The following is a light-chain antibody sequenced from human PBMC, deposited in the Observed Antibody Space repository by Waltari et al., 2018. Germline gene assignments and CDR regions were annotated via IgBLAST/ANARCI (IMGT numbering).Light chain of an antibody. J-gene: IGLJ2*01. V-gene: IGLV1-40*01. CDR3: QSYDTSLGVV. Sequence: QSVLTQPPSVSGAPGQRVTLSCTGSWSNIAAGDDVHWYQQLPGKAPTLLVYGVNTRPPGVPDRFFGSKSGTSASLAIPGLQPEDEADYYCQSYDTSLGVVFGGGTKLTVL. CDR1: WSNIAAGDD. CDR2: GVN.